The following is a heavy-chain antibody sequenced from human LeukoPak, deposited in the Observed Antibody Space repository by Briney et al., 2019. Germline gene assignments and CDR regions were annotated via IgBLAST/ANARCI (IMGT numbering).Heavy chain of an antibody. CDR2: IYYSGST. J-gene: IGHJ5*02. CDR3: ARDSPNIYNWFDP. CDR1: DGSISSYY. Sequence: SETLSLTCTVSDGSISSYYWSWIRQPPGKGLEWIGYIYYSGSTNYNPSLKSRVTISVDTSKNQFSLKLSSVTAADTAVYYCARDSPNIYNWFDPWGQGTLVTVSS. V-gene: IGHV4-59*01. D-gene: IGHD2/OR15-2a*01.